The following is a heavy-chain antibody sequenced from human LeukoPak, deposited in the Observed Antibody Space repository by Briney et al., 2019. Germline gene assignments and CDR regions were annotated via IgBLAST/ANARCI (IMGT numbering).Heavy chain of an antibody. J-gene: IGHJ4*02. V-gene: IGHV3-23*01. D-gene: IGHD3-22*01. CDR1: GFTFSSYA. CDR3: AKDSGGYYDSSGYHFDY. Sequence: GGSLRLPCAASGFTFSSYAMSWVRQAPGKGLEWVSAISGSGGSTYYADSVKGRFTISRDNSKNTLYLQMNSLRAEDTAVYYCAKDSGGYYDSSGYHFDYWGQGTLVTVSS. CDR2: ISGSGGST.